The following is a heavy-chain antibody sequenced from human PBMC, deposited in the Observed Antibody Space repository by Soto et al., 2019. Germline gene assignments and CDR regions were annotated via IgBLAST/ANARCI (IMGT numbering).Heavy chain of an antibody. D-gene: IGHD2-21*02. Sequence: GGSLLVSCASSVFTFSIYAMSWARQAPGRGLDWAPGISGSGGSTYYADSVNGRFTISRDNSKNTLYLQMNSLRAEDTAVYYCAKDSKRDAYCGGDCYINYYGMDVWGQGTTVTVSS. V-gene: IGHV3-23*01. J-gene: IGHJ6*02. CDR3: AKDSKRDAYCGGDCYINYYGMDV. CDR1: VFTFSIYA. CDR2: ISGSGGST.